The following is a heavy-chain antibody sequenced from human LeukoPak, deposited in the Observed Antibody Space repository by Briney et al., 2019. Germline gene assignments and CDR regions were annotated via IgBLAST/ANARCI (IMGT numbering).Heavy chain of an antibody. J-gene: IGHJ4*02. CDR3: ARHRRGATTPFDY. V-gene: IGHV4-34*01. Sequence: PSETLSLTCAVYGGSFSGYYWSWIRQPPGMGLEWIGEINHSGSTNYNPSLKSRVTISVDTSKNQFSLRLSSVTAADTAVYYCARHRRGATTPFDYWGQGTLVTVSS. CDR1: GGSFSGYY. CDR2: INHSGST. D-gene: IGHD1-26*01.